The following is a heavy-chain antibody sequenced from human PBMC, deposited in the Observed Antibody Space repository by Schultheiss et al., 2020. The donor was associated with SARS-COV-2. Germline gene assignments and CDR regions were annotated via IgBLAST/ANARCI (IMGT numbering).Heavy chain of an antibody. CDR2: IIPIFGTA. Sequence: KISCKASGGTFSSYAISWVRQAPGQGLEWMGGIIPIFGTANYAQKFQGRVTITADESTSTAYMELSSLRSEDTAVYYCARSSRRFLEWLHSHYYYGMDVWGQGTTVTVSS. CDR1: GGTFSSYA. J-gene: IGHJ6*02. D-gene: IGHD3-3*01. CDR3: ARSSRRFLEWLHSHYYYGMDV. V-gene: IGHV1-69*01.